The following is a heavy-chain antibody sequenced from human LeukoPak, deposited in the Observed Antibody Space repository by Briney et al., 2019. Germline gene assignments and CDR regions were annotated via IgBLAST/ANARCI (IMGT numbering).Heavy chain of an antibody. CDR2: IYTSGST. D-gene: IGHD2-2*02. CDR3: ARERYCSSTSCYIEYFQH. Sequence: SETLSLTCTVSGGSISSYCWSWIRQPAGKGLEWIGRIYTSGSTNYNPSLKSRVTMSVDTSKNQFSLKLSSVTAADTAVYYCARERYCSSTSCYIEYFQHWGQGTLVTVSS. V-gene: IGHV4-4*07. CDR1: GGSISSYC. J-gene: IGHJ1*01.